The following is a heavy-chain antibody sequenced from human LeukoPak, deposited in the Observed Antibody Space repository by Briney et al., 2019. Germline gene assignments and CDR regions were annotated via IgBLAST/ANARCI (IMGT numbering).Heavy chain of an antibody. J-gene: IGHJ3*02. Sequence: SETLSLTCTVSGGSISSYYWSWIRQPPGKGLEWIGYIYYSGSTNYNPSLKSRVTISVDTSKNQFSLKLSSVTAADTAVYHCARQARAFDIWGQGTMVTVSS. V-gene: IGHV4-59*01. CDR2: IYYSGST. CDR1: GGSISSYY. D-gene: IGHD1-26*01. CDR3: ARQARAFDI.